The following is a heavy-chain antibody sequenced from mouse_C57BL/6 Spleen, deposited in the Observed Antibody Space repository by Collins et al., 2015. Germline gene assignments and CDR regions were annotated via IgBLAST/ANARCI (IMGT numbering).Heavy chain of an antibody. CDR2: IHPNSGST. Sequence: QVQLQQPGAELVKPGASVKLSCKASGYTFTSYWMHWVKQRPGQGLEWIGMIHPNSGSTNYNEKFKSKATLTVDKSSSTAYMQLSSLTSEDSAVYYCAREGYGNYVTFAYWGQGTLVTVSA. CDR1: GYTFTSYW. J-gene: IGHJ3*01. V-gene: IGHV1-64*01. CDR3: AREGYGNYVTFAY. D-gene: IGHD2-1*01.